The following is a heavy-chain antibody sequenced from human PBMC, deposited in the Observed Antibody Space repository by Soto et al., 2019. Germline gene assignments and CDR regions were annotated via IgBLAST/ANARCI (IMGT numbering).Heavy chain of an antibody. Sequence: PGGSLSLSCADSGLASRSSVMHCVRQAPGKGLEYVSAISSNGGSTYYANSVKGRFTISRDNSKNTLYLQMNSLRAEDTAVYYCARDQLYYNDISGRPLNAFDVWGQGTMVTVSS. J-gene: IGHJ3*01. CDR2: ISSNGGST. D-gene: IGHD3-22*01. CDR3: ARDQLYYNDISGRPLNAFDV. CDR1: GLASRSSV. V-gene: IGHV3-64*01.